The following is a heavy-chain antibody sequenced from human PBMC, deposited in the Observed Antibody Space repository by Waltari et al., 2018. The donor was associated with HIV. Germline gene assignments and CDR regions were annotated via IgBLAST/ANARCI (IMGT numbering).Heavy chain of an antibody. CDR3: ARGRKGYLGIEDFDF. V-gene: IGHV4-31*11. J-gene: IGHJ4*02. CDR2: IYNNGNT. D-gene: IGHD2-15*01. CDR1: GVSINIGGYY. Sequence: QVQLQESGPGLLRPSQTLSLTCAVSGVSINIGGYYWSWVRQHPGTGLEWIGRIYNNGNTYYNPSLQSRVTISLDTSQHQFSLKLNSLTAADTAVYYCARGRKGYLGIEDFDFWGPGTLVTVSS.